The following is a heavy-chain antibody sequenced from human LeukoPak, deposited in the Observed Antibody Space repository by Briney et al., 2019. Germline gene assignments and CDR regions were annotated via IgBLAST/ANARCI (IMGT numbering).Heavy chain of an antibody. J-gene: IGHJ3*02. V-gene: IGHV4-34*01. CDR2: INHSGST. CDR1: GGSFSGYY. CDR3: ARSITMIVVVQDAFDI. Sequence: SETLSLTCAVYGGSFSGYYWSWIRQPPGKGLEWIGEINHSGSTNYNPSLKSRVTISVDTSKNRFSLKLSSVTAADTAVYYCARSITMIVVVQDAFDIWGQGTMVTVSS. D-gene: IGHD3-22*01.